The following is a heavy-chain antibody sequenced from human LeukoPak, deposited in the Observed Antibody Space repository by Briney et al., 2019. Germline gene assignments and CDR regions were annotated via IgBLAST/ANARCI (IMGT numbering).Heavy chain of an antibody. CDR3: ATWILTGYSR. CDR1: GGSFSGYY. Sequence: PSETLSLTCAVYGGSFSGYYWSWIRQPPGKGLEWIGEINHSGSTNYNPSLKSRVTISVDTSKNQFSLKLSSVTAADTAVYYCATWILTGYSRWGQGTLVTVSS. V-gene: IGHV4-34*01. D-gene: IGHD3-9*01. J-gene: IGHJ4*02. CDR2: INHSGST.